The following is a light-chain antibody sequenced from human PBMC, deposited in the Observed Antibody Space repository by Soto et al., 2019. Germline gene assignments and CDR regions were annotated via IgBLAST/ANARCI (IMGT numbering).Light chain of an antibody. J-gene: IGLJ1*01. Sequence: ALTQPASVSGSPGQSITISCTGTSNHVGSYNLVSWYQQHPGKAPKLIIYEANKRPSGISNRFSGSESASLTISGLQPEDEADYYCCSYAGRDTYVFGTGTKVTVL. CDR1: SNHVGSYNL. V-gene: IGLV2-23*01. CDR3: CSYAGRDTYV. CDR2: EAN.